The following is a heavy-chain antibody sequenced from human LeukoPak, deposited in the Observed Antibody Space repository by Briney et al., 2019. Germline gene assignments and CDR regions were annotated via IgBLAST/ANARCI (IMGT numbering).Heavy chain of an antibody. Sequence: GGSLRLSCAASGFTFSSSAMSWVRQVPGKGLEWVSGISASGGSTSYADSVRGRFTISRDNSKNTLYLQMNSLRSEDTAVYYCARDRGRRYFDWLLSLRWFDPWGQGTLVTVSS. V-gene: IGHV3-23*01. J-gene: IGHJ5*02. CDR3: ARDRGRRYFDWLLSLRWFDP. CDR2: ISASGGST. CDR1: GFTFSSSA. D-gene: IGHD3-9*01.